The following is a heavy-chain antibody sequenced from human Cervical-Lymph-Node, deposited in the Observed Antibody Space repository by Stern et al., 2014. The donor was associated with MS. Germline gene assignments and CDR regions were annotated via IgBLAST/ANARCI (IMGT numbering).Heavy chain of an antibody. Sequence: VHLVESGGGVVQPGRSLRLSCAGSGFTFSTYGMHWVRQAPGKGLAWAALITNDGTKKYDVDSGKGRFTISRENAKNTMYVQMNSLRDEDTAVYYCAKDRGSGWSLDYWGQGTLVTVSS. J-gene: IGHJ4*02. CDR3: AKDRGSGWSLDY. D-gene: IGHD6-19*01. CDR1: GFTFSTYG. CDR2: ITNDGTKK. V-gene: IGHV3-30*18.